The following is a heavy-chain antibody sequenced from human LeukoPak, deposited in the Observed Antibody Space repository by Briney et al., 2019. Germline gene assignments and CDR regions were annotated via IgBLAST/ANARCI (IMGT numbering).Heavy chain of an antibody. J-gene: IGHJ6*02. Sequence: SETLSLTCTVSGDSMTAGDYYWGWVRQPPGTGLQWIATSYQGASLKSRVTISLDTSKNQFSLRLTSVTAADTAVYYCARIYGLYQEAMDVWGPGITVTVSS. CDR3: ARIYGLYQEAMDV. CDR2: S. CDR1: GDSMTAGDYY. D-gene: IGHD3-16*02. V-gene: IGHV4-61*05.